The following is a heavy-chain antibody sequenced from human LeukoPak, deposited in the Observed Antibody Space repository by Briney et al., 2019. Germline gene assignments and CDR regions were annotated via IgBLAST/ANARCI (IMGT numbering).Heavy chain of an antibody. Sequence: SETLSLTCTVSGGSISSYYWSWIGQPPGKGLEWIGYIYYSGSTNYNPSLKSRVTISVDTSKNQFSLKLSSVTAADTAVYYCARAALGSAFDIWGQGTMVTVSS. CDR1: GGSISSYY. D-gene: IGHD6-13*01. J-gene: IGHJ3*02. CDR3: ARAALGSAFDI. V-gene: IGHV4-59*01. CDR2: IYYSGST.